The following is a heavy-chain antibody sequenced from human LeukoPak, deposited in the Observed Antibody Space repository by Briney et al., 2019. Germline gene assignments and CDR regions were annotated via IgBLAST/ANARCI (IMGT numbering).Heavy chain of an antibody. V-gene: IGHV3-74*01. CDR1: GFTFSNSW. CDR3: AGGRLVATSKAVAIDY. D-gene: IGHD5-12*01. CDR2: INERGSST. J-gene: IGHJ4*02. Sequence: GGSLRLTCAASGFTFSNSWLHWVRQAPGKGLVWVSRINERGSSTSYADSVKGRFTISRDNAKNTLYLQMNNLRADDTAVYYCAGGRLVATSKAVAIDYWGQGTLVTVPS.